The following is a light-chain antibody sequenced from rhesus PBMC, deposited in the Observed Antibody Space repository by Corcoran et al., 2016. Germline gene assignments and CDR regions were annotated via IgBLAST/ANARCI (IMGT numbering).Light chain of an antibody. J-gene: IGKJ1*01. V-gene: IGKV1-22*01. CDR3: QQYSSSPWT. CDR1: QSISSW. CDR2: KAA. Sequence: DIQMTQSPSSLSASVGDTVTITCRASQSISSWLAWYQQKPGKAPKLLIYKAASLQSGVPSRFSGSGSVTDFTLTISSLQSEDFATYYCQQYSSSPWTFGQGTKVEIK.